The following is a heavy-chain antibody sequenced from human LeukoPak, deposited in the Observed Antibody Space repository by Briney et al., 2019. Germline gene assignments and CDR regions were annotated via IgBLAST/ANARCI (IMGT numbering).Heavy chain of an antibody. V-gene: IGHV3-15*01. D-gene: IGHD6-13*01. J-gene: IGHJ4*02. CDR2: IRTKTDGETT. CDR1: GSTFSNSW. Sequence: GGSLRLSCAATGSTFSNSWMSWVRQAPGKGLEWVGCIRTKTDGETTDYAAPVKGRFTISRDDSENTLNLQMNSLKTEETALYYCTKEFTSRSAVGSFSGSGYWGQGTLVTVSS. CDR3: TKEFTSRSAVGSFSGSGY.